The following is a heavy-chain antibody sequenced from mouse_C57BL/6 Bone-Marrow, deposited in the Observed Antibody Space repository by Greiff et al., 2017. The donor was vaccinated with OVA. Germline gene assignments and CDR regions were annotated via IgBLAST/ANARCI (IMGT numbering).Heavy chain of an antibody. D-gene: IGHD2-4*01. CDR1: GFTFSDYG. CDR2: ISTGSSTI. J-gene: IGHJ2*01. CDR3: ASSDYDYFDY. Sequence: EVQVVESGGGLVKPGGSLKLSCAASGFTFSDYGMNWVRQAPEQGLEWVAYISTGSSTIYYADTVKGRFTISGDNATSTLFLQMTSLRSEDTAVYYCASSDYDYFDYWGQGTTLTVSS. V-gene: IGHV5-17*01.